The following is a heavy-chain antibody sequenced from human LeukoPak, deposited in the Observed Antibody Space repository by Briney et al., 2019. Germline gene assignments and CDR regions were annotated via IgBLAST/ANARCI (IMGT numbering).Heavy chain of an antibody. J-gene: IGHJ4*02. D-gene: IGHD4-23*01. CDR1: GGSFSGYY. V-gene: IGHV4-34*01. Sequence: SETLSLTCAVYGGSFSGYYWSWIRQPPGKGLEWIGEINHSGSTNYNPSLKSRVTISVDTSKNQSSLKLSSVTAADTAVYYCARSTTVVTRSMNYWGQGTLVTVSS. CDR3: ARSTTVVTRSMNY. CDR2: INHSGST.